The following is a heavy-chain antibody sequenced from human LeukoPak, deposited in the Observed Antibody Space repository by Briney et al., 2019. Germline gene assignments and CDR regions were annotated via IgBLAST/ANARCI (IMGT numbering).Heavy chain of an antibody. CDR1: GGSISSGSYY. CDR3: ARSIVVAPPASLGDAFDI. CDR2: IYTSGST. J-gene: IGHJ3*02. Sequence: SETLSLTCTVSGGSISSGSYYWSWIRQPAGKGLEWIGRIYTSGSTNYNPSLKSRVTISVDTSKNQFSLKLSSVTAADTAVYYCARSIVVAPPASLGDAFDIWGRGTMVTVSS. D-gene: IGHD2-2*01. V-gene: IGHV4-61*02.